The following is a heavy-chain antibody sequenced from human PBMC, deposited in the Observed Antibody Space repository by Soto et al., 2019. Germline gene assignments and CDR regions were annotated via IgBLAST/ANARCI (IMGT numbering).Heavy chain of an antibody. Sequence: QITLKESGPTLVKPTQTLTLTCTFSGFSLSTSGVGVGCIRQPPGKALERLALIYWDDDKRYSPALKSRLTITNDTSQNHVVLTMTNMDPVYTATYYCAHVYGGYDNFAYWGQGTLGTVSS. J-gene: IGHJ4*02. D-gene: IGHD5-12*01. CDR2: IYWDDDK. CDR1: GFSLSTSGVG. V-gene: IGHV2-5*02. CDR3: AHVYGGYDNFAY.